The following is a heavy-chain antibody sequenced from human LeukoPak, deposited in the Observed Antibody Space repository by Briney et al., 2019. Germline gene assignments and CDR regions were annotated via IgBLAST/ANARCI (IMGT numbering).Heavy chain of an antibody. CDR2: IYYSGST. J-gene: IGHJ5*02. Sequence: PSETLSLTCTVSGGSISSSSYYWGWIRQPPGKGLEWIGSIYYSGSTYYNPSLKSRVTISVDTSKNQFSLKLSSVTAADTAVYYCAREIRNRVDPWGQGTLVTVSS. CDR3: AREIRNRVDP. CDR1: GGSISSSSYY. V-gene: IGHV4-39*02. D-gene: IGHD1-14*01.